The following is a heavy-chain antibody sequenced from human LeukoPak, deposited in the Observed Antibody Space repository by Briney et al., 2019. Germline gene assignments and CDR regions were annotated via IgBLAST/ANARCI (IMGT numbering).Heavy chain of an antibody. CDR3: ARDGLYDSSGYYMDS. Sequence: SETLSLTCTVSGGAISSYYWIWIRQSPGKGLEWIGDIYYSGITKYNTSLMTRVTISVDRAQTQFSLSLRSVPAADTAVYYCARDGLYDSSGYYMDSWGQGTLVIVSS. CDR1: GGAISSYY. D-gene: IGHD3-22*01. V-gene: IGHV4-59*01. CDR2: IYYSGIT. J-gene: IGHJ4*02.